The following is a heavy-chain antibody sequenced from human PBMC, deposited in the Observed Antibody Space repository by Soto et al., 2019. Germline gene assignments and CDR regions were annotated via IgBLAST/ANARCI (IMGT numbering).Heavy chain of an antibody. D-gene: IGHD3-3*01. CDR3: ARAHGITIFGVVIEYYYYGMDV. Sequence: KTSETLSLTCAVYGGSFSGYYWSWIRQPPGKGLEWIGEINHSGSTNYNPSLKSRVTISVDTSKNQFSLKLSSVTAADTAVYYCARAHGITIFGVVIEYYYYGMDVWGQGTTVTVSS. V-gene: IGHV4-34*01. CDR1: GGSFSGYY. J-gene: IGHJ6*02. CDR2: INHSGST.